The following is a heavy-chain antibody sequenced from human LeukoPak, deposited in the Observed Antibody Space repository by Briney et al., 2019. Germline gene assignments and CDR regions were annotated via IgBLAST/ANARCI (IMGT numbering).Heavy chain of an antibody. Sequence: GGSLRLSCAASGFTFSSYAMSWVRQAPGKGLEWVSAISGSGGSTYYADSVKGRFTISRDNSKNTLYLQMNSLRAEDTAVYYCAKSMVRGVIITGSYGMDVWGQGTTVTVSS. CDR3: AKSMVRGVIITGSYGMDV. CDR2: ISGSGGST. V-gene: IGHV3-23*01. CDR1: GFTFSSYA. D-gene: IGHD3-10*01. J-gene: IGHJ6*02.